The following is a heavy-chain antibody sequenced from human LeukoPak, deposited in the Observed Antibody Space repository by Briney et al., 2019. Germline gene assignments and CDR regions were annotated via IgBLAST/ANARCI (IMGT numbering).Heavy chain of an antibody. Sequence: GGSLRLSCAASGFTFNNYDMRWVRQVTGKGLEWVSSIGTTGDTHYSDSVKGRFTISRENAKNSLYLQMSSLRAGDTAVYYCTREKAYCGTGCYYDYWGQGTQVTVSS. D-gene: IGHD2-21*01. V-gene: IGHV3-13*01. CDR1: GFTFNNYD. CDR2: IGTTGDT. J-gene: IGHJ4*02. CDR3: TREKAYCGTGCYYDY.